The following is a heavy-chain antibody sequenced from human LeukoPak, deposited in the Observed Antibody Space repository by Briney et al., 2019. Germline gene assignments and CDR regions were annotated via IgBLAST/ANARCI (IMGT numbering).Heavy chain of an antibody. CDR3: ATVYYYDSSGYYYFDY. J-gene: IGHJ4*02. D-gene: IGHD3-22*01. CDR1: GYTLTELS. Sequence: ASVKVSRKVSGYTLTELSMHWVRQAPGKGLEWMGGFDPEDGETIYAQKFQGRVTMTEDTSTDTAYMELSSLRSEDTAVYYCATVYYYDSSGYYYFDYWGQGTLVTVSS. V-gene: IGHV1-24*01. CDR2: FDPEDGET.